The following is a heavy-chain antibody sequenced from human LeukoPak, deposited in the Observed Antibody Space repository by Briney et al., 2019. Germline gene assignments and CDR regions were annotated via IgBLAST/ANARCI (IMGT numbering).Heavy chain of an antibody. D-gene: IGHD6-13*01. CDR1: GGSFSGYY. V-gene: IGHV4-34*01. J-gene: IGHJ5*02. Sequence: SETLSLTCAVYGGSFSGYYWSWIRQPPGKGLEWIGEINHSGSTNYNPSLKSRVTISVDTSKNQFSLKLSSVTAADTGVYYCARRAAAAGRNWFDPWGQGTLVTVSS. CDR2: INHSGST. CDR3: ARRAAAAGRNWFDP.